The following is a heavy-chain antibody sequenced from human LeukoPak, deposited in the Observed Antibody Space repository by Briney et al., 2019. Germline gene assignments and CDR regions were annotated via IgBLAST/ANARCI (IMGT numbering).Heavy chain of an antibody. Sequence: ASVKVSCKASGYTFTSYGISWVRQAPGQGLEWMGGIIPILGTANYAQKFQGRVTITADESTRTAYMELSSLRSEDTAVYYCVSGDYYDILTGYYFYFDYWGQGTLVTVSS. CDR3: VSGDYYDILTGYYFYFDY. D-gene: IGHD3-9*01. CDR2: IIPILGTA. CDR1: GYTFTSYG. J-gene: IGHJ4*02. V-gene: IGHV1-69*13.